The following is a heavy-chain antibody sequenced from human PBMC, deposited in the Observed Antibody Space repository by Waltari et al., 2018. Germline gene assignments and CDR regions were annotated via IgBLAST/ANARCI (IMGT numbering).Heavy chain of an antibody. CDR3: TRGITKAFDP. J-gene: IGHJ5*02. V-gene: IGHV3-74*02. Sequence: EAQLVEPGGDLLQPVGPLSLPFPASRTTFSPSCIPCVRQTPGTGLDWVSHSSHDGSFKGYADSVRGRFTISRDNAKSMLYLQMNSLRADDTAVYYCTRGITKAFDPWGQGTLVTVSS. CDR2: SSHDGSFK. D-gene: IGHD1-20*01. CDR1: RTTFSPSC.